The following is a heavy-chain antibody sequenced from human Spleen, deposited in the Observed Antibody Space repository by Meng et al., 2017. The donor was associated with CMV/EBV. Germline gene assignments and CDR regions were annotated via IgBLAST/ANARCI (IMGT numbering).Heavy chain of an antibody. CDR2: ISGDGGDT. J-gene: IGHJ4*02. D-gene: IGHD6-6*01. V-gene: IGHV3-74*01. CDR3: AKDHEYSSSARFDY. Sequence: ASGFTFSNYWIHWVRQAPGGALVWVSRISGDGGDTNYADSVKGRFTISRDNAKNTVYLQMNSLRVDDTAVYYCAKDHEYSSSARFDYWGQGTLVTVSS. CDR1: GFTFSNYW.